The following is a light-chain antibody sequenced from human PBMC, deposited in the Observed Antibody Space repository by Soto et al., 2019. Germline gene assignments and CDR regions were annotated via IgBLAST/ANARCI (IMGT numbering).Light chain of an antibody. CDR2: AAS. J-gene: IGKJ2*01. Sequence: DIQMTQSPSSLSASVGDTVTITCRASQSISVHLNWYQQKPGKVPKLLIYAASNLQSGVPSSFSGSGSETDFALTISSLQPEDFATYYCQQSYITPYTFGQGTKLQLK. V-gene: IGKV1-39*01. CDR1: QSISVH. CDR3: QQSYITPYT.